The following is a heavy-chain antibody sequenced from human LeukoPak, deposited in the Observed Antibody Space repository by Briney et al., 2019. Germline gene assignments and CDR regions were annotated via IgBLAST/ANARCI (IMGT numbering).Heavy chain of an antibody. J-gene: IGHJ1*01. CDR1: GGSFSGYY. Sequence: SETLSLTCAVYGGSFSGYYWSWIRQPPGKGLEWIGEINHSGSTNYNPSLKSRVTISVDTSKNQFSLKLSSVTAADTAVYYCARGFRRHYYDSSGYFGGEYFQHWGQGTLVTVSS. D-gene: IGHD3-22*01. CDR2: INHSGST. CDR3: ARGFRRHYYDSSGYFGGEYFQH. V-gene: IGHV4-34*01.